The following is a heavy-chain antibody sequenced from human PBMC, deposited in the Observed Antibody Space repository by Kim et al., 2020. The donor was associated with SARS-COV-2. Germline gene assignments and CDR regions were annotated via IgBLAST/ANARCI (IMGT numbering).Heavy chain of an antibody. Sequence: GYSPSFQGQVTIYADKSISTAYLQWSSLKASDTAMYYCARLLRIFGFDPWGQGTLVTVSS. V-gene: IGHV5-51*01. CDR3: ARLLRIFGFDP. J-gene: IGHJ5*02. D-gene: IGHD2-15*01.